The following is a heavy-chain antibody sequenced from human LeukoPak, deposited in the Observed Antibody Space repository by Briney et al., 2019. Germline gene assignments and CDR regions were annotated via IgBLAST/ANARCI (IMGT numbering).Heavy chain of an antibody. V-gene: IGHV4-4*07. Sequence: SETLSLTCSVSGVSISSHYWSWIRQPAGEGLEWIGRIYTSGSTNYNPSLNSRVTISVDKSKNHLSLNLSSVSAADTAFYYCARDWRYCSVGSCSYYFDYWGQGALVTVSS. J-gene: IGHJ4*02. CDR1: GVSISSHY. CDR2: IYTSGST. CDR3: ARDWRYCSVGSCSYYFDY. D-gene: IGHD2-15*01.